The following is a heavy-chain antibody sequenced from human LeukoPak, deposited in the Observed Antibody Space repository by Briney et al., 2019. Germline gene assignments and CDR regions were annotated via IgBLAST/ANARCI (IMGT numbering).Heavy chain of an antibody. J-gene: IGHJ3*02. CDR1: GGSFSGYY. Sequence: PSETLSLTCAVYGGSFSGYYWSWIRQPPGKGLEWIGEINHSGGTNYSPSLKSRVTISVDTSKNQFSLKLSSVTAADTAVYYCASPLLTDAFDIWGQGTMVTVSS. D-gene: IGHD2-15*01. CDR3: ASPLLTDAFDI. V-gene: IGHV4-34*01. CDR2: INHSGGT.